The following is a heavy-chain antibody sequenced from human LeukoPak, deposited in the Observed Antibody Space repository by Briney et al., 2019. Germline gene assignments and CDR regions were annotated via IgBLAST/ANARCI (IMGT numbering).Heavy chain of an antibody. Sequence: SETLSLTCTVSGGSISSYYWSWIRQPPGKGLEWIGEINHSGSTNYNPSLKSRVTISVDTSKNQFSLKLSSVTAADTAVYYCARDPDYYDSSGLLWGQGTLVTVSS. V-gene: IGHV4-34*01. CDR1: GGSISSYY. CDR3: ARDPDYYDSSGLL. D-gene: IGHD3-22*01. CDR2: INHSGST. J-gene: IGHJ4*02.